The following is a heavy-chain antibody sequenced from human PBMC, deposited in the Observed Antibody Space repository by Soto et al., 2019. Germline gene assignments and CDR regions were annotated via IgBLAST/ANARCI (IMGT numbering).Heavy chain of an antibody. V-gene: IGHV1-18*04. D-gene: IGHD5-18*01. J-gene: IGHJ5*02. CDR1: GSTFTSNG. CDR3: AYVGGDSTGDYPFDP. CDR2: ISTYNENM. Sequence: QVHLVQSGPEMKKPGASVRVSCKVSGSTFTSNGIGWVRQAPGQGLEWMGWISTYNENMDTAPQLQVRLTMTSDTATTTADMEQTNLKFDATSLYYCAYVGGDSTGDYPFDPWGQGTPVTVSS.